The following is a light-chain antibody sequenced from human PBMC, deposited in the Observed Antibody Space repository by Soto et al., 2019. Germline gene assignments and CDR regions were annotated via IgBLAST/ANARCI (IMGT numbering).Light chain of an antibody. J-gene: IGKJ1*01. CDR1: QGISSW. CDR2: AAS. Sequence: DLQVTQSPSSVSATVGDRVTLTCRATQGISSWLAWYQQKPGKAPKLLIYAASSLQSGVPSRFSGSGSGTDFTLTISSLQPEDFATYHCQQSYSTPTWTFGQGTKVDI. V-gene: IGKV1-12*01. CDR3: QQSYSTPTWT.